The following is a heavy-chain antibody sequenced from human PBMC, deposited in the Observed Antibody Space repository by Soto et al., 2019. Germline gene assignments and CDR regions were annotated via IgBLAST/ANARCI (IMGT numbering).Heavy chain of an antibody. CDR1: GGSISSGGYY. CDR3: ARDSYYDSSGYLFDY. V-gene: IGHV4-31*03. D-gene: IGHD3-22*01. Sequence: PSETLSLTCTVSGGSISSGGYYWSWIRQHPGKGLEWIGYIYYSGSTYYNPSLKSRVTISVDTSKNQFSLKLSSVTAADTAVYYCARDSYYDSSGYLFDYWGQGTLVTVS. CDR2: IYYSGST. J-gene: IGHJ4*02.